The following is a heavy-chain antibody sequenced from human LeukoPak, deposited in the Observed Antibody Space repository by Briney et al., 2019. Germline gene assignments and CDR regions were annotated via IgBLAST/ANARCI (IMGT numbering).Heavy chain of an antibody. CDR3: TRQDGYSDGYGAPIGYYFYMDV. CDR1: GGSISSSSYY. J-gene: IGHJ6*03. D-gene: IGHD5-18*01. V-gene: IGHV4-39*01. CDR2: IYYSGST. Sequence: SETLTLTCTVSGGSISSSSYYWGWIRQPPGKGVEWIGSIYYSGSTYYNPSLKSRVTISVDTSKNQFSLKLSSVTAADTAVYYCTRQDGYSDGYGAPIGYYFYMDVWGKGTTVTVSS.